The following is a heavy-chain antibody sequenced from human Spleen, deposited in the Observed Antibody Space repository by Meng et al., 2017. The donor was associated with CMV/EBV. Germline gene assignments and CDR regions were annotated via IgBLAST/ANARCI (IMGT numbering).Heavy chain of an antibody. D-gene: IGHD3-10*01. J-gene: IGHJ4*02. CDR3: AKAYGSGKSFFGY. Sequence: GGSLRLSCAASGFTFNNYAMTWVRQPPGKGLEWVSVIHSGGESTYYADSVKGRFTISRDNSKNTLNLQMNSLRAEDTAVYYCAKAYGSGKSFFGYWGQGTQGTRLL. V-gene: IGHV3-23*03. CDR2: IHSGGEST. CDR1: GFTFNNYA.